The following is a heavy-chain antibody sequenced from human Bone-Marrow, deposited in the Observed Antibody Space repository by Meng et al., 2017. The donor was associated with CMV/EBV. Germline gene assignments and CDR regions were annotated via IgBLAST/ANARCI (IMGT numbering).Heavy chain of an antibody. Sequence: GESLKISCATSGLIFSNFWMSWVRQAPGKGLEWVANIKQDGSEKYYVDSVKGRFTISRDNAKNSLYLQMNSLRAEDTAVYYCARGNTVPSPADYWGQGTLVTVSS. V-gene: IGHV3-7*01. J-gene: IGHJ4*02. CDR1: GLIFSNFW. CDR3: ARGNTVPSPADY. D-gene: IGHD4-11*01. CDR2: IKQDGSEK.